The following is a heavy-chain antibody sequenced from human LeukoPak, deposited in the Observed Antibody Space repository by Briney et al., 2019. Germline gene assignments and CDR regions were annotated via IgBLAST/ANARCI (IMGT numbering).Heavy chain of an antibody. V-gene: IGHV4-59*08. J-gene: IGHJ1*01. CDR1: GGSINSYY. D-gene: IGHD6-13*01. CDR2: IYYRGST. Sequence: KPSETLSLTCTVSGGSINSYYWSWIRQPPGKGLEWIGYIYYRGSTIYNPSLKSRVTISVDTSKNQFSLKLTSVTAADTAVYYCGGSSWYPYYQHWGQGTLVTVSS. CDR3: GGSSWYPYYQH.